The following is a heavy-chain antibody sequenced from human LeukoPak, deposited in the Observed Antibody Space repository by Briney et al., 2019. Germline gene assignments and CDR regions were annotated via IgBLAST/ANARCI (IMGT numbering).Heavy chain of an antibody. CDR3: ARETGPYYYYYMDV. V-gene: IGHV4-4*07. CDR2: IYTSGNT. D-gene: IGHD1-1*01. CDR1: GGSISSYY. J-gene: IGHJ6*03. Sequence: SETLSLTCTVSGGSISSYYWSWIRQPAGKGLEWIGRIYTSGNTNYSPSLKSRVTISVDKSKNQFSLKLSSVTAADTAVYYCARETGPYYYYYMDVWGKGTTVTVSS.